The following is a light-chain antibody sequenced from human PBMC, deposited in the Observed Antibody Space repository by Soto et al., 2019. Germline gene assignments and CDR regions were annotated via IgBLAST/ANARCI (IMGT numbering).Light chain of an antibody. CDR1: QEISNH. J-gene: IGKJ4*01. CDR3: QQYHNYPVT. CDR2: DAS. V-gene: IGKV1-16*02. Sequence: DIQMTQSPSSLSASVGDRVTITCRASQEISNHLAWFQQKPGKPPKPLIYDASSLQSGVPSKFSGSGSGTDFTLTISSLQPEDFATYYCQQYHNYPVTFGGGTKVEIK.